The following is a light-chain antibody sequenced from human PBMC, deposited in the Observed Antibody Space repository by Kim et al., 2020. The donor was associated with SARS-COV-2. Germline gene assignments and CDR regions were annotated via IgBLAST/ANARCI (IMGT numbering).Light chain of an antibody. CDR3: QAWDSSNVV. Sequence: SYELTQPPSVSVSPGQTASITCSGDKLGDKYACWYQQKSGQSPVLVIYQDTKRPSGIPERFSGSNSGNTATLTISGTQTMDEADFYCQAWDSSNVVFGGGTQLTVL. V-gene: IGLV3-1*01. J-gene: IGLJ3*02. CDR1: KLGDKY. CDR2: QDT.